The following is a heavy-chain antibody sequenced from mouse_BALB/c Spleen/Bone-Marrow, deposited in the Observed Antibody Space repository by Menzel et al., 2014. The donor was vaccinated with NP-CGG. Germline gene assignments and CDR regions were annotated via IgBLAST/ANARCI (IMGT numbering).Heavy chain of an antibody. V-gene: IGHV1S16*01. CDR2: INPNNGGS. J-gene: IGHJ4*01. Sequence: VQLQQSGAELVKPGASVKLSCKVSGYTFTSYWMHWVKLRPGQGFEWIGEINPNNGGSNYNEKFKRKATLTVDKSSSTAYMQLNSLTSEDSAVYYCTRLFYGSSDYAMDNWGQGTSVTVSS. CDR1: GYTFTSYW. D-gene: IGHD1-1*01. CDR3: TRLFYGSSDYAMDN.